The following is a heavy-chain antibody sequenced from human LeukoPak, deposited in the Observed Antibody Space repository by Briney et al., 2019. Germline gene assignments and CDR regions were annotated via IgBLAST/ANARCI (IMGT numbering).Heavy chain of an antibody. Sequence: PGGSLRLSCAASGFIFSTYHMNWVRQAPGKGLEWISFISSDSGTIHYADSVKGRFTISRDNAENSLYLQMNSLRDEDTAVYYCARRDPFDYWGQGTMVTVPS. CDR1: GFIFSTYH. J-gene: IGHJ4*02. V-gene: IGHV3-48*02. CDR2: ISSDSGTI. CDR3: ARRDPFDY.